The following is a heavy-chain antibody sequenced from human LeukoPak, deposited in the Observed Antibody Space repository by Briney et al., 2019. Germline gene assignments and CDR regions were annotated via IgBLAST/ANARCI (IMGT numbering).Heavy chain of an antibody. D-gene: IGHD5-18*01. CDR2: ISSDGSTT. J-gene: IGHJ3*02. CDR1: GFTFRTYW. CDR3: ARGWGYSEI. V-gene: IGHV3-74*01. Sequence: PGGSLRLSCAASGFTFRTYWMHWVRQAPGKGLGWVSRISSDGSTTNYADSVKGRFSISRDNAKNTLYLQMNSLRAEDTAVYYCARGWGYSEIWGQGTMVTVSS.